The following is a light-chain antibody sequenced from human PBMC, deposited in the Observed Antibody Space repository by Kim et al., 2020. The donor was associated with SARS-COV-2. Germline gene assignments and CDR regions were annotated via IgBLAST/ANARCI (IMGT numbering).Light chain of an antibody. CDR3: QQYNPWTSLT. CDR1: QSINNK. V-gene: IGKV3-15*01. Sequence: SPGETATRSCRASQSINNKFAWYQQKHGQAPRILIYDASTRATGISARFSGSGSGTEFTLTISSLQSEDFAVYHCQQYNPWTSLTFGGGTKVDIK. J-gene: IGKJ4*01. CDR2: DAS.